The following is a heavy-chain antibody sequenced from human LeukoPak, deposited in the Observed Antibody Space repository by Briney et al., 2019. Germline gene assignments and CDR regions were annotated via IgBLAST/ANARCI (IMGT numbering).Heavy chain of an antibody. CDR1: GGSFSGYY. D-gene: IGHD3-10*01. CDR2: INHSGST. V-gene: IGHV4-34*01. CDR3: ARASGITMVRGVIITSRQRASFDY. Sequence: SETLSLTCAVYGGSFSGYYWSWIRQPPGKGLEWIGEINHSGSTNYNPSLKSRVTISVDTSKNQFSLKLSSVTAADTAVYYCARASGITMVRGVIITSRQRASFDYWGQGTLVTVSS. J-gene: IGHJ4*02.